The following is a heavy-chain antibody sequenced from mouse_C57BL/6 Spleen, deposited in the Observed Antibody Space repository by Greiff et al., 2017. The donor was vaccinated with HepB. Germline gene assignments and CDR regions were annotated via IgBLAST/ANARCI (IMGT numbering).Heavy chain of an antibody. Sequence: DVMLVESGGGLVQPGGSLSLSCAASGFTFTDYYMSWVRQPPGKALEWLGFIRNKANGYTTEYSASVKGRFTISRDNSQSILYLQMNALRAEDSATYYCARYNWDRYFDVWGTGTTVTVSS. CDR2: IRNKANGYTT. CDR1: GFTFTDYY. V-gene: IGHV7-3*01. D-gene: IGHD4-1*01. J-gene: IGHJ1*03. CDR3: ARYNWDRYFDV.